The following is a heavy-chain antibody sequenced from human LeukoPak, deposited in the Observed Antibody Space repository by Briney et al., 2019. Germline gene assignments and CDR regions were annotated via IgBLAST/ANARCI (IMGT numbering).Heavy chain of an antibody. CDR1: GGTFSSYA. CDR2: IIPIFGTA. D-gene: IGHD3-3*01. Sequence: SVKVSCKASGGTFSSYAISWVRQAPGRGLEWMGGIIPIFGTANYAQKFQGRVTITTDESTSTAYMELSSLRSEDTAAYYCACARAYYDFWSGYYPFDYWGQGTLVTVSS. CDR3: ACARAYYDFWSGYYPFDY. V-gene: IGHV1-69*05. J-gene: IGHJ4*02.